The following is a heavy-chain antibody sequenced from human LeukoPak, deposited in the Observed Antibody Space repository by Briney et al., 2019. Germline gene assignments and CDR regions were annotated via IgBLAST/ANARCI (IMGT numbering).Heavy chain of an antibody. V-gene: IGHV4-59*12. CDR1: GGSISSYY. CDR2: IYYSGST. Sequence: SETLSLTCTVSGGSISSYYWSWIRQPPGKGLEWIGYIYYSGSTNYNPSLKSRVTISVDTSKNQFSLKLSSVTAADTAVYYCARDAGDYWGQGTLVTVSS. J-gene: IGHJ4*02. CDR3: ARDAGDY.